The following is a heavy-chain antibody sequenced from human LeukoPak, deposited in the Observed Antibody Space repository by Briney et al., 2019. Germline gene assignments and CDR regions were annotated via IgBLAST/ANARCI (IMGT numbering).Heavy chain of an antibody. V-gene: IGHV3-74*01. J-gene: IGHJ4*02. CDR2: INSDGKMT. Sequence: GGSRRFSGAAPGFNLRTAWIHWLRKVPGKGLVWVSRINSDGKMTTYADSVKGRFTISRDNAKNTLYLQMNSLRAEDTAVYYCASLLRGWGQGTLVTVSS. D-gene: IGHD2/OR15-2a*01. CDR1: GFNLRTAW. CDR3: ASLLRG.